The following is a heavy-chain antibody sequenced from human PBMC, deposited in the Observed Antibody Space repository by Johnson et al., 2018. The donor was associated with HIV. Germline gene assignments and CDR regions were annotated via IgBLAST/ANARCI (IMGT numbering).Heavy chain of an antibody. CDR1: GFTVSSNY. CDR2: IYSGGST. Sequence: EVQLVESGGGLVQPGGSLRLSCAASGFTVSSNYMSWVRQAPGKGLEWVSVIYSGGSTYYADSVKGRFTISRDNSKNTLYLQMNSLRAEDTAVYYCTTKPYSSSWYGAFDIWGQGTMVTVSS. D-gene: IGHD6-13*01. V-gene: IGHV3-66*01. J-gene: IGHJ3*02. CDR3: TTKPYSSSWYGAFDI.